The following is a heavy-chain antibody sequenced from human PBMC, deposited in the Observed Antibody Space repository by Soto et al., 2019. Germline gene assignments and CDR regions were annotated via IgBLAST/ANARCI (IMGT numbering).Heavy chain of an antibody. Sequence: ASVKVSCKASGYTFTSYAMHWVLQAPGERLEWMGWINAGNGNTKYSQKFQGRVTITRDTSASTAYMELSSLRSEDTAVYYCARDPSYYGMDVWGQGTTVTVSS. V-gene: IGHV1-3*01. CDR2: INAGNGNT. J-gene: IGHJ6*02. CDR3: ARDPSYYGMDV. CDR1: GYTFTSYA.